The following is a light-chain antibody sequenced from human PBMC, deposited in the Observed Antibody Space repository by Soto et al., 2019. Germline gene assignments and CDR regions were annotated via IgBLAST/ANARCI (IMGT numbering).Light chain of an antibody. CDR3: QQRYNRPPYT. V-gene: IGKV3-11*01. CDR1: QTVSSY. J-gene: IGKJ2*01. CDR2: DSS. Sequence: EIVLTQSPATLSLSPGERATLSCRASQTVSSYVAWYQQRHGQAPRLVIYDSSNRAPGVPARFSGSGYGTPFTLTISSLEPEDSAVYYCQQRYNRPPYTFGQGTKLEIK.